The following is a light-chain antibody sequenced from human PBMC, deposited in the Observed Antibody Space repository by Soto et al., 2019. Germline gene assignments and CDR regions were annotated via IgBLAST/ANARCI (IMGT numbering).Light chain of an antibody. CDR1: SSDVGGYNY. V-gene: IGLV2-8*01. CDR3: SSYAGSSWV. J-gene: IGLJ3*02. CDR2: EVS. Sequence: QSALTQPPSASGSPGQSVTISCTGTSSDVGGYNYVSWYQQHPGKAPKLMICEVSKRPSGVPDRFSGSKSGNTASLTVSGLQAEDEADYYCSSYAGSSWVFGGGIQLIVL.